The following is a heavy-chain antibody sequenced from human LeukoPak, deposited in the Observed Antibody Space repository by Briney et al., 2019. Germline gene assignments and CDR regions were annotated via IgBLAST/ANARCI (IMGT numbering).Heavy chain of an antibody. D-gene: IGHD3-16*01. CDR3: AREVLGSYGSWFDP. V-gene: IGHV1-18*01. Sequence: ALVKVSCKASGYTFTSYGISWVRQAPGQGLEWMGWISAYNGNTNYAQKLQGRVTMTTDTSTSTAYMELRSLRSDDTAVYYCAREVLGSYGSWFDPWGQGTLVTVSS. J-gene: IGHJ5*02. CDR1: GYTFTSYG. CDR2: ISAYNGNT.